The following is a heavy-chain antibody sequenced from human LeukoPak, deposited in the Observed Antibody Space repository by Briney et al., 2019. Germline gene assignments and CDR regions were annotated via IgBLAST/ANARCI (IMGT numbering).Heavy chain of an antibody. J-gene: IGHJ4*02. CDR1: GFTFTTHW. CDR2: INIDGTST. D-gene: IGHD1-14*01. Sequence: GGSLRLSCAASGFTFTTHWMHWGRQAPGKGLVWVSHINIDGTSTTYADSVKGRFTISRDNAKNTLYLQMNSLRAEDTAVYYCARDSNLSFDLWSQGTLVTVSS. CDR3: ARDSNLSFDL. V-gene: IGHV3-74*01.